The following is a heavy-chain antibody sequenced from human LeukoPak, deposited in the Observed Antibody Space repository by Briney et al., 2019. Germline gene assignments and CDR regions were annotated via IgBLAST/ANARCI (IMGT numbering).Heavy chain of an antibody. CDR2: VDPKDGET. J-gene: IGHJ4*02. V-gene: IGHV1-69-2*01. CDR1: GYTFTVYY. D-gene: IGHD1-26*01. Sequence: ASVKVSCKVSGYTFTVYYMHWVQQAPGKGLEWMGLVDPKDGETIYAEKFQGRVTITADTSTDTAYMEMSSLRSEDTAVYYCATDSRGLLRLADYWGQGTLVTVSS. CDR3: ATDSRGLLRLADY.